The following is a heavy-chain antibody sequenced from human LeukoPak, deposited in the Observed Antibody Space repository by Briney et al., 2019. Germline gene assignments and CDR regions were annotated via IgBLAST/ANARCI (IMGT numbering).Heavy chain of an antibody. CDR2: IIPILGIA. CDR1: GGTFSSYT. Sequence: ASVKVSCKASGGTFSSYTISWVRQAPGQGLEWMGRIIPILGIANYAQKFQSRVTITADKSTSTAYMELSSLRSEDTAVYYCARDGGGCSGGSCYADYWGQGTLVTVSS. J-gene: IGHJ4*02. D-gene: IGHD2-15*01. CDR3: ARDGGGCSGGSCYADY. V-gene: IGHV1-69*04.